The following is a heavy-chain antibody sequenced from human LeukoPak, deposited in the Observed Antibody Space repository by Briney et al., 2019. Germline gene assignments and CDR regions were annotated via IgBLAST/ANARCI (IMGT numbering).Heavy chain of an antibody. CDR1: GLTFSSSW. CDR3: ARGLVPGFLDY. D-gene: IGHD4-11*01. CDR2: INSDESIT. J-gene: IGHJ4*02. Sequence: GGSLRLSCAASGLTFSSSWMYWVRQAPGKGLVWVSRINSDESITTYADSVKGRFTISRDNAKNTLYLQMNSLRAEDTAVYYCARGLVPGFLDYWGQGTPVTVSS. V-gene: IGHV3-74*01.